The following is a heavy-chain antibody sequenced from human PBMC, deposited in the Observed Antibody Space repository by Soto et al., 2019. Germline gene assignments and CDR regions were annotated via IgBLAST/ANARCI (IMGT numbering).Heavy chain of an antibody. CDR3: ARSIAAAVKGGYYYYNGMGV. J-gene: IGHJ6*02. D-gene: IGHD6-13*01. V-gene: IGHV3-23*01. CDR2: VSASGDTT. CDR1: GFTFSLYA. Sequence: EMQLLESGGGLVQPGGSLRLSCAASGFTFSLYAMSWVRLAPGKGLEWVSVVSASGDTTYYADSVKGRITISRDNAKILLYLQMNRLKAEDTAVYYCARSIAAAVKGGYYYYNGMGVWGQGTTVTVSS.